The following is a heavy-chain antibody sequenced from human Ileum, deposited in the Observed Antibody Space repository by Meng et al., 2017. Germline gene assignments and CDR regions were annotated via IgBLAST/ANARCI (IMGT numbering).Heavy chain of an antibody. J-gene: IGHJ4*02. CDR2: TYHSGST. Sequence: SETLSLTCSVSAYSISGAYYWGWIRQPPGKGLEWSGSTYHSGSTYYNPSLESRVTISLDTSKNQFSLKLTSVTAADTAVYYCARDGHYGSGSYMFDYWGQGTLVTVSS. D-gene: IGHD3-10*01. CDR3: ARDGHYGSGSYMFDY. CDR1: AYSISGAYY. V-gene: IGHV4-38-2*02.